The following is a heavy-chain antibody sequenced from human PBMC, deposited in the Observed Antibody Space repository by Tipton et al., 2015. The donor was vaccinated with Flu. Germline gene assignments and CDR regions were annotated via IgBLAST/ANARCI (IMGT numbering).Heavy chain of an antibody. D-gene: IGHD1-1*01. Sequence: LRLSCTVSGGSISTSGYFWGWIRQPPGKGLEWIGSVYYSGGTHHNPSLKSRVTISLDMSKDQFSLKLASVTAADTAVYYCARVWSSFVATASLDYWGRGTLVTVSS. CDR2: VYYSGGT. CDR1: GGSISTSGYF. V-gene: IGHV4-39*07. J-gene: IGHJ4*02. CDR3: ARVWSSFVATASLDY.